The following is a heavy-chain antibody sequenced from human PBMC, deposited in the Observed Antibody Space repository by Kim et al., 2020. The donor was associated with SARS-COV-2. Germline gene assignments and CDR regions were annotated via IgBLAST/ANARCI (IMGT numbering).Heavy chain of an antibody. CDR3: ARESSTSCYGCSAFDI. CDR1: GGSVSSGSYY. J-gene: IGHJ3*02. CDR2: IYYSGST. Sequence: SETLSLTCTVSGGSVSSGSYYWSWIRQPPGKGLEWIGYIYYSGSTNYNPSLKSRVTISVDTSKNQFSLKLSSVTAADTAVYYCARESSTSCYGCSAFDIWGEGTMVTVSS. V-gene: IGHV4-61*01. D-gene: IGHD2-2*01.